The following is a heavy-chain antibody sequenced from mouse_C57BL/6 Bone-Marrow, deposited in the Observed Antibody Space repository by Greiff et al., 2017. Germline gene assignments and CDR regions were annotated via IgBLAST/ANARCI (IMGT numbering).Heavy chain of an antibody. CDR2: IDPEIGDT. CDR3: SSFDGDYFDF. J-gene: IGHJ2*01. D-gene: IGHD2-3*01. Sequence: SGAELVRPGASVKLSCTASGFNIKDDYIHWVKQRPEQGLEWIGWIDPEIGDTEYDSKFQGKATITSDTSSNTAYLQLSRLTSEDTAVYYCSSFDGDYFDFWGQGTPLTVAS. V-gene: IGHV14-4*01. CDR1: GFNIKDDY.